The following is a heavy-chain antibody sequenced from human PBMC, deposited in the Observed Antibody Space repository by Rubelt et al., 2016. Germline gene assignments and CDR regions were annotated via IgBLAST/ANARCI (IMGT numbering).Heavy chain of an antibody. CDR1: GYNFKIYG. CDR3: ARDEDV. Sequence: QAQLVQSGAEVKKPGASVKVSCKAPGYNFKIYGMHWVRQAPGQGLEWMGWINAGYGETQYSQKLEGRLTITTDTSATTSYMECSSLTSEVTAVYFCARDEDVWGQGTTVTVSS. CDR2: INAGYGET. V-gene: IGHV1-3*01. J-gene: IGHJ6*02.